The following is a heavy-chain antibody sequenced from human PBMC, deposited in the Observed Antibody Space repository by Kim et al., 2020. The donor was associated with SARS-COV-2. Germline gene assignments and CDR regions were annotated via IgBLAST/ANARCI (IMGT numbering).Heavy chain of an antibody. D-gene: IGHD6-19*01. J-gene: IGHJ5*02. CDR2: INPNSGGT. CDR1: GYTFTGYY. V-gene: IGHV1-2*02. Sequence: ASVKVSCKASGYTFTGYYMHWVRQAPGQGLEWMGWINPNSGGTNYAQKFQGRVTMTRDTSISTAYMELSRLRSDDTAVYYCARGAVAGPPTEQDNWFDPWGQGTLVTVSS. CDR3: ARGAVAGPPTEQDNWFDP.